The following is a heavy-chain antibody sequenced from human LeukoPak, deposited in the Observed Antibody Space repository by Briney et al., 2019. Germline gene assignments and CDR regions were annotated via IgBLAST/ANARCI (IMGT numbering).Heavy chain of an antibody. Sequence: GGSLRLSCAASGFTFSNYWMTWVRQAPGEGLEWVANLKKDGGDKYYVDSVKGRFTISRDNTKNLLYLQMNSLRAEDTAMYYCATYYDSGPCKDWGQGTLVTVSS. V-gene: IGHV3-7*05. D-gene: IGHD3-22*01. CDR2: LKKDGGDK. CDR3: ATYYDSGPCKD. J-gene: IGHJ4*02. CDR1: GFTFSNYW.